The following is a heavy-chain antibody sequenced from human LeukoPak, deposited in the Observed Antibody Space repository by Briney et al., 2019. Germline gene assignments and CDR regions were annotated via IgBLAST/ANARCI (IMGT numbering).Heavy chain of an antibody. D-gene: IGHD4-23*01. J-gene: IGHJ4*02. CDR2: ISSSGSDI. Sequence: GGSLRLSCTASGFTFSNYEMHWVRQAPGKGLEWVSYISSSGSDIYYADSVKGRFTISRDNAKNSLYLHMNSLRAEDTAVYYCARDYGGSSPFDYWGQGTLVTVSS. V-gene: IGHV3-48*03. CDR3: ARDYGGSSPFDY. CDR1: GFTFSNYE.